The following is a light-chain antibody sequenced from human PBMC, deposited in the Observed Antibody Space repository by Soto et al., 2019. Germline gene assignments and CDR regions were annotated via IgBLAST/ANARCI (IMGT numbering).Light chain of an antibody. J-gene: IGLJ1*01. CDR2: DVS. V-gene: IGLV2-14*01. Sequence: LKKPASGSGVAGEGITISCTGTSSDVGGYNYVSWYQQHPGKAPKLMIYDVSNRPSGVSNRFSGSKSGNTASLTISGLQAEDEADYYCSSYTSSSTKVFGTGTKVTVL. CDR1: SSDVGGYNY. CDR3: SSYTSSSTKV.